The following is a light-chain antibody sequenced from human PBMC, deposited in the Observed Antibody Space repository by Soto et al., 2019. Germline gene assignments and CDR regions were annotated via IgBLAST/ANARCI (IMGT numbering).Light chain of an antibody. Sequence: EIGLTQSPATLSLSPVERATLSCRASQSVGSNYLAWYQQKPGQAPRLLMYDASGRASGIPDRFTGSGSGTDFTLTISSLEPEDFGVYYCQVYDRSPLFGGGTRWIS. V-gene: IGKV3-20*01. CDR2: DAS. J-gene: IGKJ4*01. CDR1: QSVGSNY. CDR3: QVYDRSPL.